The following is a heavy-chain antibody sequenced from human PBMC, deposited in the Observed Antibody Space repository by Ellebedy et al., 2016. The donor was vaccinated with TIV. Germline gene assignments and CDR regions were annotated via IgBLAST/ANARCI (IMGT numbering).Heavy chain of an antibody. D-gene: IGHD3-10*01. CDR3: ARGRNYYGSGSYSHYYYYYGMDV. CDR2: ISYDGSNK. J-gene: IGHJ6*02. CDR1: GFTFSSYA. Sequence: GESLKISXAASGFTFSSYAMHWVRQAPGKGLEWVAVISYDGSNKYYADSVKGRFTIYRDNSKNTLYLQMNSLRAEDTAVYYCARGRNYYGSGSYSHYYYYYGMDVWGQGTTVTVSS. V-gene: IGHV3-30-3*01.